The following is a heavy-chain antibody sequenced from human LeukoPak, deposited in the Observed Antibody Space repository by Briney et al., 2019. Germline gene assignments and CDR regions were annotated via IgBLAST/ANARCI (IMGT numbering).Heavy chain of an antibody. J-gene: IGHJ3*02. CDR2: ISYRGDT. Sequence: PSETLSLTCTVSGGSMSNNYWSWIRQPPGKGLEWIGYISYRGDTSYNPSLKSRVTISEDTSKNQFSLKLSSETAADTAVYFCARQISYSNAWTTIWGQGTMVTVSS. V-gene: IGHV4-59*08. CDR1: GGSMSNNY. CDR3: ARQISYSNAWTTI. D-gene: IGHD6-19*01.